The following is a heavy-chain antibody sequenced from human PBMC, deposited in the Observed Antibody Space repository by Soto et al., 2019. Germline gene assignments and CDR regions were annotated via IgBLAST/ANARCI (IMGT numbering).Heavy chain of an antibody. V-gene: IGHV5-51*01. J-gene: IGHJ6*02. CDR1: GYTFTDYW. D-gene: IGHD3-3*01. CDR3: AGLSSVGRYFYGMDV. Sequence: GESLKISCKGSGYTFTDYWIGWVRRMPGKGLEWMGIIYVDDSDTRYSPSFQGQVTISADKSISTAYLQWSSLKASDTAIYYCAGLSSVGRYFYGMDVWGQGTTVTVSS. CDR2: IYVDDSDT.